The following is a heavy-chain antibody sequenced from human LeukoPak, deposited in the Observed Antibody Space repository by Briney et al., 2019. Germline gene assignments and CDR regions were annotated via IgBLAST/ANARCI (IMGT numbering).Heavy chain of an antibody. Sequence: PGGSLRLSCAASGFTFSSYSMNWVRQAPGKGLEWVSSISSSSSYIYYADSVKSRFTISRDNAKNSLYLQMNSLRAEGTAVYYCARGFSSGYSFDYWGQGTLVTVSS. D-gene: IGHD3-22*01. CDR1: GFTFSSYS. J-gene: IGHJ4*02. CDR2: ISSSSSYI. V-gene: IGHV3-21*01. CDR3: ARGFSSGYSFDY.